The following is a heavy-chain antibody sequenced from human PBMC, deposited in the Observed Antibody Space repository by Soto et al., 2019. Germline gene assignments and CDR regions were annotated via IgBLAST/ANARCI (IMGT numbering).Heavy chain of an antibody. CDR1: GFSLSASGVC. CDR2: IHWEDDK. V-gene: IGHV2-5*02. J-gene: IGHJ2*01. CDR3: ARRPCASKPNCYFEL. Sequence: TTLKESGPTLVKPTQTLTLTCTIPGFSLSASGVCVGWIRQPPGQGLEWLALIHWEDDKRYSSFLKSRLTITKDTSNNQVVLTMTTMDPVDTATYYCARRPCASKPNCYFELRGRGTLVPVS. D-gene: IGHD2-2*01.